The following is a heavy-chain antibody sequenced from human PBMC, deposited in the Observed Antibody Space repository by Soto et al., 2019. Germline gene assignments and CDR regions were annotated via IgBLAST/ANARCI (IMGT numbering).Heavy chain of an antibody. D-gene: IGHD3-22*01. CDR2: IIPIFGTA. Sequence: SVKVSCKASGDMFSSYAISWVRQAPGQGLEWMGGIIPIFGTANYAQKFQGRVTITAAESTSTAYMELSSRKSEDTAVYYCARGLGPYHYDSSGSYDAFDIWGQGTMVTVSS. V-gene: IGHV1-69*13. CDR3: ARGLGPYHYDSSGSYDAFDI. J-gene: IGHJ3*02. CDR1: GDMFSSYA.